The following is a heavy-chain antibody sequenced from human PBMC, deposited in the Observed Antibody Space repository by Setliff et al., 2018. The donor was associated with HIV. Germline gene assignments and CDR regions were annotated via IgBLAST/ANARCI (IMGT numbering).Heavy chain of an antibody. J-gene: IGHJ4*02. D-gene: IGHD3-10*01. CDR3: TGDYNSGSHRFDY. CDR1: GGSISSYY. V-gene: IGHV4-4*08. CDR2: IYPIGSPDYPSGNT. Sequence: PSETLSLTCTVSGGSISSYYWSWIRQSPGKGLEWIGYIYPIGSPDYPSGNTVYNPSLRSRVTLSLDTSKNQFSLKLTSVTAADAAVYYCTGDYNSGSHRFDYWGQGTPVTVSS.